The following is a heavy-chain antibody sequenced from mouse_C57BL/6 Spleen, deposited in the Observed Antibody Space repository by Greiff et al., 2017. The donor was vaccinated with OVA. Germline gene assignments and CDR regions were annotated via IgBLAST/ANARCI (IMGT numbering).Heavy chain of an antibody. CDR1: GYTFTDYE. CDR3: TRDDSSIYWYFDV. J-gene: IGHJ1*03. V-gene: IGHV1-15*01. CDR2: IDPETGGT. D-gene: IGHD1-1*01. Sequence: VQLQESGAELVRPGASVTLSCKASGYTFTDYEMHWVKQTPVHGLEWIGAIDPETGGTAYNQKFKGKAILTADKSSSTAYMGLRSLTSEDSAVSYCTRDDSSIYWYFDVWGTGTTVTVSS.